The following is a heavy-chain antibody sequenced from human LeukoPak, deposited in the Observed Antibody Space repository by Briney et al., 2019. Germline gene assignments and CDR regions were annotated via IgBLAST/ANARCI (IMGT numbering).Heavy chain of an antibody. CDR3: ARGVWGSGSFGVLYY. J-gene: IGHJ4*02. CDR2: INTNTGNP. CDR1: GYTFTSYD. V-gene: IGHV7-4-1*02. Sequence: GASVKVSCKASGYTFTSYDINWVRQAPGQGLEWMGWINTNTGNPTYAQGFTGRFVFSLDTSVSTAYLQISSLKAEDTAVYYCARGVWGSGSFGVLYYWGRGTLVTVSS. D-gene: IGHD3-10*01.